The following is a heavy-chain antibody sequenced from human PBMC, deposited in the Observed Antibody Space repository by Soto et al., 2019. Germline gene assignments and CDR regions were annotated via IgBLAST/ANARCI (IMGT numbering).Heavy chain of an antibody. V-gene: IGHV1-58*01. D-gene: IGHD2-15*01. CDR3: AEDGCSGGSCPGWFDP. J-gene: IGHJ5*02. CDR2: IVVGSGNT. Sequence: GASVKVSCKASGFTFTSSTVQWVRQARGQRLEWIGWIVVGSGNTNYAQKFQERVTITRDMSTSTAYMELSSLRSEDTAVYYCAEDGCSGGSCPGWFDPWGQGTLVTVSS. CDR1: GFTFTSST.